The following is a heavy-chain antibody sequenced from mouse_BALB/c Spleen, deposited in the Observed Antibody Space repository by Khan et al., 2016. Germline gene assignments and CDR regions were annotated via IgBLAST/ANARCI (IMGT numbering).Heavy chain of an antibody. D-gene: IGHD2-14*01. V-gene: IGHV9-2-1*01. J-gene: IGHJ2*01. CDR3: ARDYRYLDY. CDR1: GYTFTDYS. CDR2: INTETGEP. Sequence: QIQLVQSGPELKKPGETVKISCKASGYTFTDYSMHWVKQAPGKGLKWMGWINTETGEPTYADDFKGRFAFSLDTSASTAYLQINNLKNEDTASYFCARDYRYLDYFGQGTTLTVSS.